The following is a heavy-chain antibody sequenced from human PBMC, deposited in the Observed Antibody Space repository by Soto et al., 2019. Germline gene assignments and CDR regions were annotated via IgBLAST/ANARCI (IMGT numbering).Heavy chain of an antibody. Sequence: EVQLVESGGGLVKPGGSLILSCAASGFTFSSYNMNWVRQAPGKGLEWVSSLSYSTTYRYYADSVQGRFTISRDNAKNSMYLQMKSLRDDDTAVYYGARSVLPSVVGAVDSWGQGTLVTVSA. CDR2: LSYSTTYR. V-gene: IGHV3-21*02. CDR1: GFTFSSYN. J-gene: IGHJ4*02. D-gene: IGHD1-26*01. CDR3: ARSVLPSVVGAVDS.